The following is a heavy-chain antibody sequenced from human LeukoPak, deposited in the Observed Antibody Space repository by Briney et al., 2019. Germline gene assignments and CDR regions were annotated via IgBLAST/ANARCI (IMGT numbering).Heavy chain of an antibody. CDR3: ARGRIVGAMGTPHYYFDY. CDR2: INPNSGGT. CDR1: GFTFTSSA. J-gene: IGHJ4*02. Sequence: GSVKVSCKASGFTFTSSAMQWVRQAPGQGLEWMGWINPNSGGTNYAQKFQGRVTMTRDTSISTAYMELSRLRSDDTAVYYCARGRIVGAMGTPHYYFDYWGQGTLVTVSS. V-gene: IGHV1-2*02. D-gene: IGHD1-26*01.